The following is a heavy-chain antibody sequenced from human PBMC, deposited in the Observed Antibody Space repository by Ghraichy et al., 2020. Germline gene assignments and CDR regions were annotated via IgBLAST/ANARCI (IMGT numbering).Heavy chain of an antibody. J-gene: IGHJ4*02. D-gene: IGHD3-22*01. Sequence: SQTLSLTCAISGDSVSSNSAAWNWIRQSPSRGLEWLGRTYYRSKWYNDYAVSVKSRITINPDTSKNQFSLQLNSVTPEDTAVYYCAREHYYDSSGWGPDFDYWGQGTLVTVSS. CDR2: TYYRSKWYN. CDR3: AREHYYDSSGWGPDFDY. V-gene: IGHV6-1*01. CDR1: GDSVSSNSAA.